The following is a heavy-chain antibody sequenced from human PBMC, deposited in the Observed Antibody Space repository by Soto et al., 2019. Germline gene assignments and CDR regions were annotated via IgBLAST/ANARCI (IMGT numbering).Heavy chain of an antibody. J-gene: IGHJ3*02. CDR1: GGTFSSYT. Sequence: QVQLVQSGAEVKKPGSSVKVSCKASGGTFSSYTISWVRQAPGQGLEWMGRIIPILGIANYAQNFQGRVAITANKSTSTVYMELSSLRSEDTAVYFCAAGGHGAFDIWGQGTMVTVSS. CDR2: IIPILGIA. D-gene: IGHD1-26*01. V-gene: IGHV1-69*02. CDR3: AAGGHGAFDI.